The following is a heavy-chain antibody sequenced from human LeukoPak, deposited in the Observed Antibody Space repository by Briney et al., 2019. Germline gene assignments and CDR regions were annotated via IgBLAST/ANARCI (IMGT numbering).Heavy chain of an antibody. CDR1: GYTFTGYY. V-gene: IGHV1-2*02. CDR2: INPNSGGT. CDR3: ATGDPYYYDSSGYYPFDY. J-gene: IGHJ4*02. Sequence: ASVKVSCKASGYTFTGYYMHWVRQAPGQGLEWMGWINPNSGGTNYAQKFQGRVTMTRDTSISTAYMELSRLRSDDTAVYYCATGDPYYYDSSGYYPFDYWGQGTLVTVSS. D-gene: IGHD3-22*01.